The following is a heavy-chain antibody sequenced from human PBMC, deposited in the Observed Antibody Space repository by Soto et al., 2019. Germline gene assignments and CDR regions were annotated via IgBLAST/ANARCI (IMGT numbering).Heavy chain of an antibody. Sequence: VSWGTILALCGSWFRQTPGKGLEWIGYVYYRGTPAYKSLLTSRLTISIDTSKNLVSLRLTAVTAADTGIYYCARTRAARCLDSCGPGIPVTV. D-gene: IGHD2-8*01. CDR2: VYYRGTP. V-gene: IGHV4-59*11. CDR3: ARTRAARCLDS. J-gene: IGHJ5*01. CDR1: WGTILALC.